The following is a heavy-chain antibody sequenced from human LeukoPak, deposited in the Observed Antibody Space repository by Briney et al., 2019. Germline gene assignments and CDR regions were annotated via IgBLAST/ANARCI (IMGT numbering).Heavy chain of an antibody. CDR3: ASGYRLVGAT. V-gene: IGHV3-23*01. CDR1: GFTFSSYA. J-gene: IGHJ3*01. D-gene: IGHD1-26*01. Sequence: GGSLRLSCAASGFTFSSYAMSWVRQAPGKGPEWVSGISNNGAATYYADSVKGRFTISRDNPKNTLFLQMSSLRAEDTALYYCASGYRLVGATWGQGTVVIVSS. CDR2: ISNNGAAT.